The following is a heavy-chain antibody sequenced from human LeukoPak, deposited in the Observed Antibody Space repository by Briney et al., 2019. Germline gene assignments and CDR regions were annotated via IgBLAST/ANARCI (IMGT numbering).Heavy chain of an antibody. CDR3: ARGTRLDGYNPAPADY. CDR1: GFTFSSYG. V-gene: IGHV3-30*19. Sequence: PGRSLRLSCVASGFTFSSYGMHWVRQAPGKGLEWVAVISYDGSNKYYADSVKGRFTISRDNSKNTLYLQMNSLRAEDTAVYYCARGTRLDGYNPAPADYWGQGTLVTVSS. J-gene: IGHJ4*02. CDR2: ISYDGSNK. D-gene: IGHD5-24*01.